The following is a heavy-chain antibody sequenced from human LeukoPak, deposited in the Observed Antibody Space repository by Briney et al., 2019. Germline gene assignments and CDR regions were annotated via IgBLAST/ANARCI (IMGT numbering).Heavy chain of an antibody. CDR2: ISAYNGNT. J-gene: IGHJ4*02. Sequence: ASVTVSFKASGYTFTIYGITWVRQAPGQGLEWMGWISAYNGNTNYAQKLQGRVTMTTDTSTSTAYMELRSLRSDDTALYYCAREGYCNSTSCDKPFDYWGQGTLVTVSS. CDR3: AREGYCNSTSCDKPFDY. V-gene: IGHV1-18*01. CDR1: GYTFTIYG. D-gene: IGHD2-2*01.